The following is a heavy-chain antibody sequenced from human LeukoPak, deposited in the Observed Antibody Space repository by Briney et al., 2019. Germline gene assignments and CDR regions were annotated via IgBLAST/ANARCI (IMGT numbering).Heavy chain of an antibody. V-gene: IGHV1-69*13. Sequence: SVKVSCKAPGGTFSSYAISWVRQAPGQGLEWMGGIIPIFGTANYAQKFQGRVTITADESTSTAYMELSSLRSEDTAVYYCARDGCSSTSCYGTYYYGMDVWGQGTTVTVSS. CDR2: IIPIFGTA. CDR1: GGTFSSYA. J-gene: IGHJ6*02. D-gene: IGHD2-2*01. CDR3: ARDGCSSTSCYGTYYYGMDV.